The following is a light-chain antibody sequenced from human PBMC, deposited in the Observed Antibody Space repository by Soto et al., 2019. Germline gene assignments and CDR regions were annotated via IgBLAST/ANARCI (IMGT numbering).Light chain of an antibody. CDR3: GAWDNILTGGV. V-gene: IGLV1-51*02. J-gene: IGLJ2*01. CDR1: ASNIGNNY. CDR2: ENY. Sequence: QSVLTQPPSVSAAPGQKVTISCSGSASNIGNNYVSWYQQLPGTAPKLLIYENYERPSGIPDRFSGSKSGTSATLGITGLQPWDEADYYCGAWDNILTGGVFVGGT.